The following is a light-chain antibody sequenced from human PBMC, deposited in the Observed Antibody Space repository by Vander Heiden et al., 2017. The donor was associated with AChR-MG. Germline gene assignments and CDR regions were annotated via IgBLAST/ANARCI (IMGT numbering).Light chain of an antibody. J-gene: IGLJ3*02. Sequence: QLLLTQSPSASASLGASVKLTCTLSSGHSDNAIAWHQQKPGQGPRYLMRVNIDGSHTKGDGIPDRFSGSWSGAERFLTISGLQSEDESDYYCQTWDTGIRVFGGGTKLTVL. CDR2: VNIDGSH. V-gene: IGLV4-69*01. CDR3: QTWDTGIRV. CDR1: SGHSDNA.